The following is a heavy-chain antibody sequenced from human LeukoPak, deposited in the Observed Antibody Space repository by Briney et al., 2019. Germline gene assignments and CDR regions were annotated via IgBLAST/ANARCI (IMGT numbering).Heavy chain of an antibody. J-gene: IGHJ5*02. CDR3: ARERGQAAENWFDP. Sequence: GGSLRLSCAASGFTFSSYAMHWVRQAPGKGLEWVAVISYDGSNKYYADSVKGRFTISRDNSKNTPYLQMNSLRAEDTAVYYCARERGQAAENWFDPWGQGTLVTVSS. D-gene: IGHD6-25*01. CDR1: GFTFSSYA. CDR2: ISYDGSNK. V-gene: IGHV3-30-3*01.